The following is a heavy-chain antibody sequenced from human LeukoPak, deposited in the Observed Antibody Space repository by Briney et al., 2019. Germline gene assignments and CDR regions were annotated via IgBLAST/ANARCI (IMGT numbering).Heavy chain of an antibody. V-gene: IGHV4-34*01. Sequence: SETLSLTCAVYGGSFSGYYWSWIRQPPGKGLEWIGEINHSGSTNYNPSLKSRATISVDTSRNQFSLNLNSVTAADTAVYYCAREAVQRVSYSSSWPYFDYWGQGTLVTVSS. J-gene: IGHJ4*02. CDR1: GGSFSGYY. CDR2: INHSGST. CDR3: AREAVQRVSYSSSWPYFDY. D-gene: IGHD6-13*01.